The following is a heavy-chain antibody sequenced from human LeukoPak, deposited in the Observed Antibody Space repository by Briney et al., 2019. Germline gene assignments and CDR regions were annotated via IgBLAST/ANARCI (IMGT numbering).Heavy chain of an antibody. CDR1: GFTFSSYS. CDR3: ARDPTIVVVPSTPNWFDP. CDR2: ISSSSSYI. D-gene: IGHD2-2*01. J-gene: IGHJ5*02. Sequence: PGGSLRLSCAASGFTFSSYSMNWVRQAPGKGLEWVPSISSSSSYIYYADSVKGRFTISRDNAKNSLYLQMNSLRAEDTAVYYCARDPTIVVVPSTPNWFDPWGQGTLVTVSS. V-gene: IGHV3-21*01.